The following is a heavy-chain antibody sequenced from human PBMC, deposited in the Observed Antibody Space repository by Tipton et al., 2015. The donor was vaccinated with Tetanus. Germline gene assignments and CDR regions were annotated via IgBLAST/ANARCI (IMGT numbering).Heavy chain of an antibody. J-gene: IGHJ4*02. CDR3: ARGSGWADF. Sequence: VQLVQSGAEVKKPGESLNISCKASGYNFATFWIGWVRQKPGKGLEWMGIIFPGASGVRYSPTFEGQVTISADTSRNQFSLTLSSVTAADTAVYYCARGSGWADFWGQGTQVTVSS. CDR2: IFPGASGV. CDR1: GYNFATFW. D-gene: IGHD6-19*01. V-gene: IGHV5-51*01.